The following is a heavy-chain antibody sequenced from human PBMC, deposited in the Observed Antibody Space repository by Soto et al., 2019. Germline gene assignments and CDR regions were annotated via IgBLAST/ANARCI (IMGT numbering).Heavy chain of an antibody. CDR2: TSNDGINT. CDR1: GFTLSKFV. Sequence: QVQLVESGGGVVQPGRSLRLSCAASGFTLSKFVMRWVRQAPGKGLDWLAVTSNDGINTYYAASVKGRFTISRDNSMNMVYLQMNSLRDEDTALYYCARGNLDVWGQGTTVIVSS. D-gene: IGHD1-1*01. J-gene: IGHJ6*02. V-gene: IGHV3-30*01. CDR3: ARGNLDV.